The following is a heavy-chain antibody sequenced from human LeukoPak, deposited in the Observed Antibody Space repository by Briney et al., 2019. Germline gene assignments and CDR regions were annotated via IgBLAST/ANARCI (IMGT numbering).Heavy chain of an antibody. CDR2: IYYSGST. Sequence: NPSETLSLTCAVYGGSFSGYYWSWLRQPPGKGLEWLGYIYYSGSTNYNPSLKSRVTISVDTSKNQFSLKLSSVTAADTAVYYCARDYYDSSGYSDAFDIWGQGTMVTVSS. CDR1: GGSFSGYY. V-gene: IGHV4-59*01. J-gene: IGHJ3*02. D-gene: IGHD3-22*01. CDR3: ARDYYDSSGYSDAFDI.